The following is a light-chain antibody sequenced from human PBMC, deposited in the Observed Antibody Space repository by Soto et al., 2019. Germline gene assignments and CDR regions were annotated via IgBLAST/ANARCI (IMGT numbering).Light chain of an antibody. CDR2: DAS. Sequence: EIVLTQSPATLSLSPGESATLSCGASQSISSYLAWYQQKPGQAPRLLVYDASNRATAIPARFSGSGSGTDFTLTISSLEPEDFAVYFCQQRGNWPPTFGGGTKVEIK. CDR1: QSISSY. J-gene: IGKJ4*01. V-gene: IGKV3-11*01. CDR3: QQRGNWPPT.